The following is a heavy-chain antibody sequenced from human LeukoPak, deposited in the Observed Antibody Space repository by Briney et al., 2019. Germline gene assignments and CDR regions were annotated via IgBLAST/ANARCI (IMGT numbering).Heavy chain of an antibody. CDR3: ARTIVGATLDY. V-gene: IGHV4-34*01. CDR1: GGSFSDYY. D-gene: IGHD1-26*01. J-gene: IGHJ4*02. CDR2: INHSGST. Sequence: PSETLSLTCAVYGGSFSDYYWTWIRQPPGKGLEWIGEINHSGSTNYNPSLKSRVTISVDTSKKQFFLRLSSVTAADTAVYYCARTIVGATLDYWGQGTLVTVSS.